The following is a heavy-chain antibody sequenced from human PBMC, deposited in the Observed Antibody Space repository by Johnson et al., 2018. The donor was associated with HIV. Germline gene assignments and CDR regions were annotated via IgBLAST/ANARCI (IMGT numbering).Heavy chain of an antibody. CDR2: IWYDGSNK. V-gene: IGHV3-30*02. CDR1: GFTVSSNY. J-gene: IGHJ3*01. Sequence: QVQLVESGGGLVQPGGSLRLSCAASGFTVSSNYMSWVRQAPGKGLEWVAVIWYDGSNKYYANSVKGRFTISRDNSKNTLYLQMNSLRPEDTAVYYCAKDLSSKLLWFIRDGFDVWGQGTMVTVSS. D-gene: IGHD3-10*01. CDR3: AKDLSSKLLWFIRDGFDV.